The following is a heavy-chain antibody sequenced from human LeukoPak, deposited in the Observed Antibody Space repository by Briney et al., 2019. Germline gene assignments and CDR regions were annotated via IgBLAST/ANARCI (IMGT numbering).Heavy chain of an antibody. CDR2: ISSSSSYI. CDR1: GFTFSSYS. D-gene: IGHD5-12*01. J-gene: IGHJ4*02. V-gene: IGHV3-21*04. Sequence: GGSLRLSCAASGFTFSSYSMNWVRQAPGKGLEWVSSISSSSSYIYYADSVRGRFTISRDNAKKSLYLQMNSLRAEDTAVYYCAKNSGYDPPNYDYWGQGTLVTVSS. CDR3: AKNSGYDPPNYDY.